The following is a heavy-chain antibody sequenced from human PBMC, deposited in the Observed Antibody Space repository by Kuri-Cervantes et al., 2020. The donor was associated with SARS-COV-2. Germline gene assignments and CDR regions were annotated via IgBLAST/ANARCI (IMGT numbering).Heavy chain of an antibody. V-gene: IGHV3-21*01. CDR2: ISSSSSYI. J-gene: IGHJ4*02. D-gene: IGHD6-13*01. Sequence: GESLKISCAASGFTFSSYGMHWVRQAPGKGLEWVSSISSSSSYIYYADSVKGRFTISRDNAKNSLYLQMNSLRAEDTAVYYCAREVAAAGYWGQGTLVTVSS. CDR3: AREVAAAGY. CDR1: GFTFSSYG.